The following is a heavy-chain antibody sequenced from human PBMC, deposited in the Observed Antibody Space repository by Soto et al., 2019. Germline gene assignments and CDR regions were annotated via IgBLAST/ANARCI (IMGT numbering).Heavy chain of an antibody. CDR3: TTDTPTRIAVAGIQFRYYYYGMDV. Sequence: GGSLRLSCAASGFTFSNAWMNWVRQAPGKGLEWVGRIKSKTDGGTTDYAAPVKGRFTISRDDSKNTLYLQMNSLKTEDTAVYYCTTDTPTRIAVAGIQFRYYYYGMDVWGQGTTVTVSS. CDR2: IKSKTDGGTT. J-gene: IGHJ6*02. V-gene: IGHV3-15*07. D-gene: IGHD6-19*01. CDR1: GFTFSNAW.